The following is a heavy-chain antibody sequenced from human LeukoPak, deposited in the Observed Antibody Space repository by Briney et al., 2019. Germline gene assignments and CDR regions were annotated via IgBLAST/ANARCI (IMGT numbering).Heavy chain of an antibody. J-gene: IGHJ4*02. D-gene: IGHD3-3*02. V-gene: IGHV3-33*01. Sequence: GGSLRLSCAASGFTFSSYGMHWVRQAPGKGLEWVAVIWYDGSNKYYADSVKGRFTISRDNSKNMLFLRMNSLRVEDTAVYFCVSLARDYWGQGTLVSVSS. CDR3: VSLARDY. CDR1: GFTFSSYG. CDR2: IWYDGSNK.